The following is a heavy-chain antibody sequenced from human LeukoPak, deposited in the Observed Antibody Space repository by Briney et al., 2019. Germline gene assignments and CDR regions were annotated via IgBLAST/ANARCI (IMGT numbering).Heavy chain of an antibody. V-gene: IGHV4-59*12. Sequence: SETLSLTCTVSGGSISSYYWSWIRQPPGKGLEWIGYIYYSGNTNYNPSLKSRVTISVDTSKNQFSLKLSSVTAADTAVYYCASLIVVVDYWGQGTLVTVSS. J-gene: IGHJ4*02. CDR1: GGSISSYY. CDR2: IYYSGNT. D-gene: IGHD2-15*01. CDR3: ASLIVVVDY.